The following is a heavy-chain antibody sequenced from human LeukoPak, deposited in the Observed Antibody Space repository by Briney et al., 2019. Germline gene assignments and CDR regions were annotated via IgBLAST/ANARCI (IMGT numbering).Heavy chain of an antibody. CDR2: ISSSGSTI. V-gene: IGHV3-48*03. CDR1: GFTFSSYE. CDR3: AKDRRRDDVLTGSFSD. Sequence: GGSLRLSCAASGFTFSSYEMNWVRQAPGKGLEWVSYISSSGSTIYYADSVKGRFTISRDNAKNSLYLQMNSLRAEDTAVYNCAKDRRRDDVLTGSFSDWGQGTLVTVSS. D-gene: IGHD3-9*01. J-gene: IGHJ4*02.